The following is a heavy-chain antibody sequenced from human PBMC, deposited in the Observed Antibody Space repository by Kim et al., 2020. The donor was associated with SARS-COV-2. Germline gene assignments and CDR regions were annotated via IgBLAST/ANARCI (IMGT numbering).Heavy chain of an antibody. D-gene: IGHD1-1*01. J-gene: IGHJ3*02. V-gene: IGHV4-59*01. Sequence: SETLSLTCTVSGGSISGYYWNWIRQPPGKGLEWIGYSYYSGGINSKPSLKSRVTMSVDTSKNQFSLKLSSVTAADTAVYYCARAPNWNDAFDIWGQGTMVTVSS. CDR3: ARAPNWNDAFDI. CDR2: SYYSGGI. CDR1: GGSISGYY.